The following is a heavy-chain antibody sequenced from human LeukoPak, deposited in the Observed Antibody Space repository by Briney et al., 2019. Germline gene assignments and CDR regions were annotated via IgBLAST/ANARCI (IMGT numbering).Heavy chain of an antibody. J-gene: IGHJ4*02. Sequence: GGSLRLSCAASGFTVSSNYVSWVRQAPGKGLEWVSVIHSGGTTYYADSVKGRFTISRDNSKNTVYLQMSSLRAEDTAVYFCARGRQWGGYYYPIDFWGQGTLVTASS. CDR1: GFTVSSNY. V-gene: IGHV3-53*01. D-gene: IGHD3-22*01. CDR2: IHSGGTT. CDR3: ARGRQWGGYYYPIDF.